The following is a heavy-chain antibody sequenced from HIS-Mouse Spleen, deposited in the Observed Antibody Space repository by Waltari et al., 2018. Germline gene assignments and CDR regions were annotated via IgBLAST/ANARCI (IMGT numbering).Heavy chain of an antibody. D-gene: IGHD6-13*01. Sequence: QLQLQESGPGLVKPSDTLSLTCTVSGGSISSSSYYWGWIRPPPGKGLEWSGSIYYSGSTYYNPSLKSRVTISVDTSKNQFSLKLSSVTAADTAVYYCARDKGRESSSWFDYWGQGTLVTVSS. CDR1: GGSISSSSYY. V-gene: IGHV4-39*07. J-gene: IGHJ4*02. CDR2: IYYSGST. CDR3: ARDKGRESSSWFDY.